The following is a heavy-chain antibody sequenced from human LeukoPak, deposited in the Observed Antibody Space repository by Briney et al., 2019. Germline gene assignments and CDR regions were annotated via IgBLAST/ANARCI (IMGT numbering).Heavy chain of an antibody. CDR3: ARMRRGDQDWCFDL. CDR1: GYTFTNYF. V-gene: IGHV1-46*01. CDR2: INPTSVGR. J-gene: IGHJ2*01. D-gene: IGHD4-17*01. Sequence: ASVKVSCKASGYTFTNYFVYWVRQAPGQGLEWIGIINPTSVGREYAQKFQGRITMTRDTSTSTVYMELNSLRSDDTAVYYCARMRRGDQDWCFDLWGRGTLITVSS.